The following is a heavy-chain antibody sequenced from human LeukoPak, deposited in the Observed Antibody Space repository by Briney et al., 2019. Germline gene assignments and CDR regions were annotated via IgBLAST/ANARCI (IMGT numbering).Heavy chain of an antibody. D-gene: IGHD2-15*01. CDR1: GFTFSSHW. Sequence: PGGSLRLSCAASGFTFSSHWMSWVRQAPGKGLEWVANINQDGSEKYYMDSVKGRFTISRDNAKNSLYLQMNSLRAEDTAIYYCARDHVVDGLVFDYWGQGTLVTVFS. CDR2: INQDGSEK. CDR3: ARDHVVDGLVFDY. J-gene: IGHJ4*02. V-gene: IGHV3-7*01.